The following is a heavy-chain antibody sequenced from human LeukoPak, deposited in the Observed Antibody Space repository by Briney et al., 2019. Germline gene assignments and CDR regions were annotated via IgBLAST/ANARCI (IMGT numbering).Heavy chain of an antibody. CDR2: IYHSGST. Sequence: SETLSLTCTVSGGSISSSSYYWGWIRQPPGKGLEWIGEIYHSGSTNYNPSLKSRVTISVDKSKNQFSLKLSSVTAADTAVYYCARALGGYCSGGSCYYDDYWGQETLVTVSS. CDR3: ARALGGYCSGGSCYYDDY. J-gene: IGHJ4*02. D-gene: IGHD2-15*01. CDR1: GGSISSSSYY. V-gene: IGHV4-39*07.